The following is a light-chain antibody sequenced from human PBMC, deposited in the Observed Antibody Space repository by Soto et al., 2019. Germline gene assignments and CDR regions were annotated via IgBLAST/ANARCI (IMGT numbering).Light chain of an antibody. CDR2: EGS. CDR3: CSYAGSSTYV. Sequence: QSALTQPASVSGSPGQSITISCTGTSSDVGSYNLVSWYQQHPGKAPKLMIYEGSKRPSGVSNRFSDSKSGNTASLTISGLQAGDEADYYCCSYAGSSTYVFGTGTKVTVL. J-gene: IGLJ1*01. V-gene: IGLV2-23*01. CDR1: SSDVGSYNL.